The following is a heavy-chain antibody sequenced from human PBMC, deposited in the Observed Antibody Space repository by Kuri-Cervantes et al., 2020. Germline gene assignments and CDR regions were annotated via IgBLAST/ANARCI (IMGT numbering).Heavy chain of an antibody. CDR2: ISWDGGST. V-gene: IGHV3-43*01. Sequence: GESLKISCAASGFTFDDYTMHWVRQAPGKGLEWVSLISWDGGSTYYADSVKGRFTISRDNSKNSLYLQMNSLRTEDTAVYYCTTVISTYDFWSGPYWYFDLWGRGTLVTVSS. D-gene: IGHD3-3*01. CDR3: TTVISTYDFWSGPYWYFDL. CDR1: GFTFDDYT. J-gene: IGHJ2*01.